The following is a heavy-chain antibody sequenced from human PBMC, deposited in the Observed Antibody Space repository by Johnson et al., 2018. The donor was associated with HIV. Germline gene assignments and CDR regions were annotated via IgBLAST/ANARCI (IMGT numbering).Heavy chain of an antibody. CDR1: GFTFSNAW. CDR2: VKSKTDGGTT. Sequence: VQLVESGGGLVKPGGSLRLSCAASGFTFSNAWMSWVRQAPGKGLEWVGRVKSKTDGGTTDYTAPVKGRFTIPRDDSKNTLYLQMNSLKTEDTDVYYCTTDSGWVPLEAFDIWGQGTMVTVSS. CDR3: TTDSGWVPLEAFDI. J-gene: IGHJ3*02. V-gene: IGHV3-15*01. D-gene: IGHD6-19*01.